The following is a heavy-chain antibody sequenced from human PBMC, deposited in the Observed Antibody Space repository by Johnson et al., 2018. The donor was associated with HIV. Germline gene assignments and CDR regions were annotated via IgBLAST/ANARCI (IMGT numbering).Heavy chain of an antibody. CDR3: AKDRYSLTRDTFDI. CDR2: LSYDGSNE. J-gene: IGHJ3*02. Sequence: QVKLVESGGGVVQPGKSLTLSCVGSGLSFSNFGIHWVRQAPGKGPEWVAVLSYDGSNEYYADSVKGRFTISRDNSKNTLYLQMNSLRAEDTAVYYCAKDRYSLTRDTFDIWGQGTMVTVSS. V-gene: IGHV3-30*18. D-gene: IGHD2-21*01. CDR1: GLSFSNFG.